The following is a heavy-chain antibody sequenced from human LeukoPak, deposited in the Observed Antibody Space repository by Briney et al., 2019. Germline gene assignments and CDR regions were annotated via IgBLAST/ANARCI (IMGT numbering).Heavy chain of an antibody. CDR2: IYYSGIT. CDR3: ARERGGEFNYFDY. CDR1: GVSINTGDYH. J-gene: IGHJ4*02. V-gene: IGHV4-30-4*01. D-gene: IGHD3-16*01. Sequence: SQTLSLTCTVSGVSINTGDYHWTWIRQAPGKGLEWIGDIYYSGITYYNPSFKSRVAISVDTSADQFSLELTSVTAADTAMYFCARERGGEFNYFDYWGQGALVTVSS.